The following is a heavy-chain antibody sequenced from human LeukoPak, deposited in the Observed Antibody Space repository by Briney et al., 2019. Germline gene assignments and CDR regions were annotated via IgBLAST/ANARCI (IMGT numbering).Heavy chain of an antibody. Sequence: GGSLRLSCTASGFTSIAYALTWARQAPGKGLEWVSGISGGGVTTYYADSVKGRFTISRDNSKNTLYLQMNSLRADDTAIYYCARNQQLGGHSYYYYGMDVWGQGTTVTVSS. CDR1: GFTSIAYA. CDR3: ARNQQLGGHSYYYYGMDV. CDR2: ISGGGVTT. J-gene: IGHJ6*02. V-gene: IGHV3-23*01. D-gene: IGHD3-16*01.